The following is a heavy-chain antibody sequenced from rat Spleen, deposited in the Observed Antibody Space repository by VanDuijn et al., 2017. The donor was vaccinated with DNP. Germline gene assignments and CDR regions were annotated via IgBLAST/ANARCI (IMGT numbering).Heavy chain of an antibody. Sequence: EVQLVESGGGPVQPGRSLKLSCVASGFIFSNYWMTWIRQVPGKGLEWIASISNSGDSTFYPDSLQGRFAISRDDAKSTLYLQMNSLRSEDTATYYCTRGRYGYNYFDYWGQGVMVTVSS. D-gene: IGHD1-9*01. CDR3: TRGRYGYNYFDY. CDR1: GFIFSNYW. V-gene: IGHV5-31*01. CDR2: ISNSGDST. J-gene: IGHJ2*01.